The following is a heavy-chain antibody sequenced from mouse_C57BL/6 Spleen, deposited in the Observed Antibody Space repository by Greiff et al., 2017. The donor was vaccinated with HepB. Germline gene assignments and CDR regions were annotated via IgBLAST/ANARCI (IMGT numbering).Heavy chain of an antibody. CDR1: GYSFTGYY. CDR3: ARVYYYGSSSAWFAY. D-gene: IGHD1-1*01. J-gene: IGHJ3*01. CDR2: INPSTGGT. V-gene: IGHV1-42*01. Sequence: VQLQQSGPELVKPGASVKISCKASGYSFTGYYMNWVKQSPEKSLEWIGEINPSTGGTTYNQKFKAKATLTVDKSSSTAYMQLKSLKSEDSAVYYCARVYYYGSSSAWFAYWGQGTLVTVSA.